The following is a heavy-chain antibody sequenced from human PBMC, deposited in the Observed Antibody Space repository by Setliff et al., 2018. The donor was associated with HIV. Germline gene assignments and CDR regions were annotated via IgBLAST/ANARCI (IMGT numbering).Heavy chain of an antibody. CDR3: AQISGWEPYYFDY. CDR2: INHSGST. Sequence: PSETLSLTCAVYGGSFSGYYWSWIRQPPGKGLEWIGEINHSGSTNYNPSLKSRVTISVDTSKNQFALKLSSVTAADTAVYYCAQISGWEPYYFDYWGQGTLVNGSS. V-gene: IGHV4-34*01. CDR1: GGSFSGYY. J-gene: IGHJ4*02. D-gene: IGHD6-19*01.